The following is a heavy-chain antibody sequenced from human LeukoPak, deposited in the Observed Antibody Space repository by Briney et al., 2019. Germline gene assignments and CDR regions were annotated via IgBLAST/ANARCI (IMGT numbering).Heavy chain of an antibody. J-gene: IGHJ4*02. CDR3: ARGRPVSD. V-gene: IGHV3-48*04. Sequence: PGGSLRLSCAASGFTFSSYAMSWVRQAPGKGLEWVSYISSSSGAIYYADSVKGRFTFSRDNAKNSLYLQMNSLRADDTAVYYCARGRPVSDWGQGTLVTVSS. CDR1: GFTFSSYA. D-gene: IGHD2-2*01. CDR2: ISSSSGAI.